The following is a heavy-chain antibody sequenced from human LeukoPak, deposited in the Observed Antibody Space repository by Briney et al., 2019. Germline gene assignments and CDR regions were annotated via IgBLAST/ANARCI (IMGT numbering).Heavy chain of an antibody. V-gene: IGHV3-30*01. CDR3: ARPTPGEFSFLIDY. J-gene: IGHJ4*02. Sequence: GRSLRLSCAASGSTFSNYALHWVRQAPGQGLEWVAIISNDGSDERSADSVKGRFTISRDNSKNTLYLQMNSLRADDTAVYYCARPTPGEFSFLIDYWGQGTLVTVSS. D-gene: IGHD3-16*02. CDR2: ISNDGSDE. CDR1: GSTFSNYA.